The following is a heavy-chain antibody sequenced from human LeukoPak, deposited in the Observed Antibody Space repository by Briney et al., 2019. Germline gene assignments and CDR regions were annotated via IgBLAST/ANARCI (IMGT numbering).Heavy chain of an antibody. Sequence: ASVKVSCKASGYTFTNHPMHWVRQAPGQGLEWMGWINPNSGDTNCVQKFQGRVTMTRDPSISTAYMELSGLRADDTAVYYCARERYTAYGNFDYWGQGTQVTVSS. CDR3: ARERYTAYGNFDY. CDR1: GYTFTNHP. D-gene: IGHD5-12*01. J-gene: IGHJ4*02. CDR2: INPNSGDT. V-gene: IGHV1-2*02.